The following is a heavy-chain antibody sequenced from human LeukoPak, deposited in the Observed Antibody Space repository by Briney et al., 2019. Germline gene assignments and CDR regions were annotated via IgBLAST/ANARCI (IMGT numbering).Heavy chain of an antibody. Sequence: GGSLRLSCAVSGITLSNYGMSWVRQAPGKGLEWVAGISDSGGRTNYADSVKGRFTISRDNPKNTLFLQMNSLRAEDTAVYYCARDGSGFDIWGQGTMVTVSS. CDR1: GITLSNYG. J-gene: IGHJ3*02. D-gene: IGHD3-10*01. CDR2: ISDSGGRT. V-gene: IGHV3-23*01. CDR3: ARDGSGFDI.